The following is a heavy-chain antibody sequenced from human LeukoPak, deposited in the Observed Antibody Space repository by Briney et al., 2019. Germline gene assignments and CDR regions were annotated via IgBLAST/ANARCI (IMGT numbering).Heavy chain of an antibody. V-gene: IGHV3-23*05. Sequence: GGSLRLSCAASGFTFSRYAMSWVRQAPGKGLEWVSGIYGSGGSTYYADSVKGRFTISRDNSKNTLFLQMNSLRAEDTAVYYCAKSRFQATNYDYWGQGTLVTVSS. D-gene: IGHD4/OR15-4a*01. J-gene: IGHJ4*02. CDR1: GFTFSRYA. CDR2: IYGSGGST. CDR3: AKSRFQATNYDY.